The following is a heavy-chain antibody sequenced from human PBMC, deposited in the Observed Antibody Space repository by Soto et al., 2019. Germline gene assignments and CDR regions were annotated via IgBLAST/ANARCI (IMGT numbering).Heavy chain of an antibody. Sequence: GGSLRLSCAASGFTFSSYSMNWVRQAPGKGLEWVSYISSSSSTIYYADSVKGRFTISRDNAKNSLYLQMNSLRAEDTAVYYCARDYGSGSYYKEKRGDYWGQGTLVTVSS. CDR1: GFTFSSYS. CDR2: ISSSSSTI. D-gene: IGHD3-10*01. CDR3: ARDYGSGSYYKEKRGDY. V-gene: IGHV3-48*01. J-gene: IGHJ4*02.